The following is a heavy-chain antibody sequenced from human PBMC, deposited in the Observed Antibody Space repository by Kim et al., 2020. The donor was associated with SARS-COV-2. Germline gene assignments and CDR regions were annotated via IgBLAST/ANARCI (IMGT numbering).Heavy chain of an antibody. Sequence: GGSLRLSCVVSGFSLGNVWMSWVRQAPGKGLEWVAMKMGDGSEEYKVNSVKGRFTMSRDNAKNSLYLQMSSLRTKDTAIYYCAAPDTAHVPGGIWGQGTL. J-gene: IGHJ4*02. D-gene: IGHD3-10*02. V-gene: IGHV3-7*01. CDR2: KMGDGSEE. CDR1: GFSLGNVW. CDR3: AAPDTAHVPGGI.